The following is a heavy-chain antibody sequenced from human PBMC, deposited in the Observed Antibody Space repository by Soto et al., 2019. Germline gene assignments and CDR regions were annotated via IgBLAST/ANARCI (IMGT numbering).Heavy chain of an antibody. CDR1: GFTFSSYE. CDR2: ISSGGSTI. J-gene: IGHJ6*02. D-gene: IGHD6-19*01. CDR3: AREGFSSYGMDV. V-gene: IGHV3-48*03. Sequence: PGGSLRLSCAASGFTFSSYEVNWVRQAPGKGLEWVSYISSGGSTIYYADSVKGRFTISRDNAKSSLYLQMNSLRAEDTAAYYCAREGFSSYGMDVWGQGTTVTVSS.